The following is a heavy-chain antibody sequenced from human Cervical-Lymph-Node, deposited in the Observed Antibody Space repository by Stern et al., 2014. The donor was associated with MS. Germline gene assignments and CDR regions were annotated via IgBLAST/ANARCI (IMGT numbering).Heavy chain of an antibody. CDR1: GFSVSHYG. CDR2: IWYDGSNK. J-gene: IGHJ2*01. CDR3: ARAPTFHWYFDL. Sequence: VQLVQSGGGVVQPGRSLRLSCAASGFSVSHYGMHWVRQAPGKGLEWVAVIWYDGSNKYYADSVEGRFTISKDNSKNTLYLQMNSLRAEDTALYFCARAPTFHWYFDLWGRGTLVAVSS. V-gene: IGHV3-33*01.